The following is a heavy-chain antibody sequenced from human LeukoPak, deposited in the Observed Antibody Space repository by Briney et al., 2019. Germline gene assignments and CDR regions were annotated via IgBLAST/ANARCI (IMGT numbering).Heavy chain of an antibody. J-gene: IGHJ4*02. V-gene: IGHV4-61*02. D-gene: IGHD2-2*01. CDR2: IYTSGST. Sequence: SQTLSLTCTVSGGSISSGSYYWSWIRQPAGKGLEWIGRIYTSGSTNYNPSLKSRVTISVDTSKNQFSLKLSSVTAADTAVYYCAREVDCSSTSCQPDYWGQGTLVTVSS. CDR1: GGSISSGSYY. CDR3: AREVDCSSTSCQPDY.